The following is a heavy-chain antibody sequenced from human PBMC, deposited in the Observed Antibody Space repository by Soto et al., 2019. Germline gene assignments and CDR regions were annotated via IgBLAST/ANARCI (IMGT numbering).Heavy chain of an antibody. J-gene: IGHJ4*02. CDR2: ISSSSDKI. D-gene: IGHD6-19*01. CDR3: ARSSSVWYEVGDC. V-gene: IGHV3-48*01. Sequence: PGGSLRLSCAGSGFNFSSHSMNWVRQAPGKGLEWVSYISSSSDKIYYVDSVKGRFTISRDNAKNSLYLQMNSLRAEDTAVYYCARSSSVWYEVGDCWGQGTVVTVSS. CDR1: GFNFSSHS.